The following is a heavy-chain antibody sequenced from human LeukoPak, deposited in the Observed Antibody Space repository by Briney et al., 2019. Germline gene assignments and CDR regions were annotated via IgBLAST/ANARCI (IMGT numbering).Heavy chain of an antibody. D-gene: IGHD2-2*01. CDR3: ARDGLFVVVPAARGDAFDI. V-gene: IGHV1-18*04. CDR1: GYTFTSYG. Sequence: ASVKVSCKASGYTFTSYGTSWVRQAPGQGLEWMGWISAYNGNTNYAQKLQGRVTMTTDTSTSTAYMELRSLRSDDTAVYYCARDGLFVVVPAARGDAFDIWGQGTMVTVSS. J-gene: IGHJ3*02. CDR2: ISAYNGNT.